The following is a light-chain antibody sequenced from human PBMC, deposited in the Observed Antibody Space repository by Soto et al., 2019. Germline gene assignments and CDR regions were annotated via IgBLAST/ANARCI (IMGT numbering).Light chain of an antibody. CDR1: RIIGHNY. Sequence: DNVMTQSPDTLSVSPGDRVTLSCRASRIIGHNYLAWYQQKPGQAPRLLIYATSTRATGIPDRFTGSWSVTDFTLTISRLEPEDFAVYYCQQFGISPWTFGQGTKVEMK. CDR2: ATS. CDR3: QQFGISPWT. J-gene: IGKJ1*01. V-gene: IGKV3-20*01.